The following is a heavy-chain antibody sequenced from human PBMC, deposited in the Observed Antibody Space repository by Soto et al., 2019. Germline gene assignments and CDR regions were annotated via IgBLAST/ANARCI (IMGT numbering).Heavy chain of an antibody. CDR1: GGSISSWY. J-gene: IGHJ3*02. D-gene: IGHD2-2*02. CDR3: ARVYGRGAFDI. V-gene: IGHV4-59*01. Sequence: QVQLQESGPGLVKPSETLSLTCTVSGGSISSWYWSWIRQPPGKGLEWIGYIYYSGSTNYNPSLKSRVTISVDTSKNQFSLTLSSVTAADTAVYYCARVYGRGAFDIWGQGTMVTVSS. CDR2: IYYSGST.